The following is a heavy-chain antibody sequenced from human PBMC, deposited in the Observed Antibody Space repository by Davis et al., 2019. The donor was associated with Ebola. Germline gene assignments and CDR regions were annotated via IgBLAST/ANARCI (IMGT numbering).Heavy chain of an antibody. Sequence: GESLKISCAASGFICRSYVMSWVRQAPGKGLEWVSTLGTSADTYYADSVKGRFTISRDNSKNTLYLQMNGLRVEDTAIYYCAKDTSNIWFDIWGQGTNVTVSS. CDR1: GFICRSYV. D-gene: IGHD1-26*01. J-gene: IGHJ3*02. CDR2: LGTSADT. V-gene: IGHV3-23*01. CDR3: AKDTSNIWFDI.